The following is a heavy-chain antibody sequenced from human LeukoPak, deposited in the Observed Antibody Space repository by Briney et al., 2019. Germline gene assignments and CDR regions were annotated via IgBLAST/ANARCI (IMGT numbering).Heavy chain of an antibody. Sequence: PGGSLRLSCAASGFTVSSNYMSWVRQAPGKGLEWVSVIYSGGSTYYADSVKGRFTISRDNSKNTLYLQMNSLRAEDTAVYYCAKDPLRHPPDYWGQGTLVTVSS. CDR1: GFTVSSNY. J-gene: IGHJ4*02. V-gene: IGHV3-53*01. CDR2: IYSGGST. CDR3: AKDPLRHPPDY.